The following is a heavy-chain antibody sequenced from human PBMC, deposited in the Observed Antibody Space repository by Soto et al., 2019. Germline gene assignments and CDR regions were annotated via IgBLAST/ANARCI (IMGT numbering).Heavy chain of an antibody. CDR3: AKHLLRGYDSSVYYGGDYCDY. CDR2: ISGSGGST. D-gene: IGHD3-22*01. V-gene: IGHV3-23*01. J-gene: IGHJ4*02. Sequence: EVQLLESGGGLVQPGGSLRLSCAASGFTFSSYAMSWVRQAPGKGLEWVSSISGSGGSTYYADSVKGRFTISRDNAKNTQCLQLNSLRAEDEAVYYCAKHLLRGYDSSVYYGGDYCDYWGQGTLVTVAS. CDR1: GFTFSSYA.